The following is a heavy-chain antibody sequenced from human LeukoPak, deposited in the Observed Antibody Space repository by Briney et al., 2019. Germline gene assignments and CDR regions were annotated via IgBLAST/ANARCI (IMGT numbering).Heavy chain of an antibody. D-gene: IGHD3-16*02. CDR3: ARAYQPLGGLSFPDY. J-gene: IGHJ4*02. Sequence: ASVTVSCKASGYTFTSYALNWVRQAPGQGLEWMGWINPNTGNPTYAQGFTGRFVFSLDTSVSTAYLQISSLKAEDTAVYYCARAYQPLGGLSFPDYWGQGTLVTVSS. CDR2: INPNTGNP. CDR1: GYTFTSYA. V-gene: IGHV7-4-1*02.